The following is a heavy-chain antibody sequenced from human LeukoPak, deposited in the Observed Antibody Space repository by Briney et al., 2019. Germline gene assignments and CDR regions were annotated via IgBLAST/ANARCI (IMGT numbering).Heavy chain of an antibody. Sequence: SETLSLTCTVSGGSISSSSYYCGWIRQPPWKGLEWIGRIYYSASTYYNPSLKSRVTISVDTSKNQFSLKLSSVTAADTAVYYCARRPSAYCGGDCYPGAFDIWGQGTMVTVSS. V-gene: IGHV4-39*01. CDR3: ARRPSAYCGGDCYPGAFDI. J-gene: IGHJ3*02. D-gene: IGHD2-21*02. CDR2: IYYSAST. CDR1: GGSISSSSYY.